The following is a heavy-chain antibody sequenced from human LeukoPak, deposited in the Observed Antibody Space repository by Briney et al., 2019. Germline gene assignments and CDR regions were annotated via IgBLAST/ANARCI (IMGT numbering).Heavy chain of an antibody. Sequence: GGSLRLSCAASGFTVSSNYMSWVRQAPRKGLEWVSVIYSGGSTYYADSVKGRFTISRDNSKNTLYLQMNSLRAEDTAVYYCARVSGARYSSGWFEGGPFDYWGQGTLVTVSS. D-gene: IGHD6-19*01. V-gene: IGHV3-53*01. CDR1: GFTVSSNY. CDR2: IYSGGST. CDR3: ARVSGARYSSGWFEGGPFDY. J-gene: IGHJ4*02.